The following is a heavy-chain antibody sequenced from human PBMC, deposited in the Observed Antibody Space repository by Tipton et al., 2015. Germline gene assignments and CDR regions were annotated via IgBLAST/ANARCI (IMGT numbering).Heavy chain of an antibody. CDR3: VRRARRVGSHSYPYYFDY. J-gene: IGHJ4*02. CDR1: GYIFTSFW. D-gene: IGHD1-26*01. CDR2: IYPGDSET. V-gene: IGHV5-51*01. Sequence: QLVQSGAEVKKPGESLKISCKGSGYIFTSFWIGWVRQMPGKGLEWMGTIYPGDSETRYNPSFQGQVPISADKSPTTAYLQWRSLKASDPAMYYCVRRARRVGSHSYPYYFDYWGQGTLVPVSS.